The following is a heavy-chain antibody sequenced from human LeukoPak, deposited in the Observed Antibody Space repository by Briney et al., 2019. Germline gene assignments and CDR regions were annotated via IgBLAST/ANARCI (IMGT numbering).Heavy chain of an antibody. V-gene: IGHV3-21*01. CDR1: GFTFSSYS. CDR3: ARDDIVVVPAAASAVYFQH. Sequence: GGSLRLSCAASGFTFSSYSMNWVRQAPGKGLEWVSSISSSSSYIYYADSVKGRFTISRDNAKNSLYLQMNSLRAEDTAVYYCARDDIVVVPAAASAVYFQHWGQGTLVTVSS. J-gene: IGHJ1*01. D-gene: IGHD2-2*01. CDR2: ISSSSSYI.